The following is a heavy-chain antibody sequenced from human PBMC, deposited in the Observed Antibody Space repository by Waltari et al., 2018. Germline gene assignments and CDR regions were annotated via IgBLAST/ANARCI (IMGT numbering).Heavy chain of an antibody. V-gene: IGHV3-30*18. CDR2: IWYDGSNK. CDR3: AKEGRGYYYYYMDV. Sequence: QVQLVESGGGVVQPGRSLRLSCAASGFPFSSYGMHWVRQAPGKGLEWVAVIWYDGSNKYYADSVKGRFTISRDNSKNTLYLQMNSLRAEDTAVYYCAKEGRGYYYYYMDVWGKGTTVTVSS. CDR1: GFPFSSYG. D-gene: IGHD3-10*01. J-gene: IGHJ6*03.